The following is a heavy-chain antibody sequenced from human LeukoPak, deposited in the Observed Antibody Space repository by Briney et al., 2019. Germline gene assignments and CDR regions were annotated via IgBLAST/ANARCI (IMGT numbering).Heavy chain of an antibody. Sequence: ASGKVSCKASGYTFTGYYMHWVRQAPGQGLEWMGWINPNSGGTNYAQKFQGRVTMTRDTSISTAYMELSRLRSDDTAVYYCARDSTRKGDWDFDYWGQGTLVTVSS. D-gene: IGHD2-21*02. V-gene: IGHV1-2*02. CDR1: GYTFTGYY. CDR2: INPNSGGT. CDR3: ARDSTRKGDWDFDY. J-gene: IGHJ4*02.